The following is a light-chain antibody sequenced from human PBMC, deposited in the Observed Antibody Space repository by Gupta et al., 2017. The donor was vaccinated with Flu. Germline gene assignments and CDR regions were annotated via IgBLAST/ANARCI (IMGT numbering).Light chain of an antibody. CDR3: QQDDVSHFT. CDR2: WGS. CDR1: RNSLHGTNNKHD. J-gene: IGKJ4*01. Sequence: CQGERAAMDWQCSRNSLHGTNNKHDLAWYQQKPGQAPELLMYWGSTREPGVAQRFSGSGVGTKLTLTIISLHPQDVAVYYCQQDDVSHFTFGGGTKVEIK. V-gene: IGKV4-1*01.